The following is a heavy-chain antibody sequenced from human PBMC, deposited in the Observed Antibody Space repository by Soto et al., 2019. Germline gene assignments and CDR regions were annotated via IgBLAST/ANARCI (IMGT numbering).Heavy chain of an antibody. V-gene: IGHV4-30-2*01. J-gene: IGHJ6*02. CDR2: IYHSGST. CDR3: ARDADGYCSGGSCDRYYYYGMDV. D-gene: IGHD2-15*01. CDR1: GGSISSGGYS. Sequence: QLQLQESGSGLVKPSQTLSLTCAVSGGSISSGGYSWSWIRQPPGKGLEWIGYIYHSGSTNYNPSLKSRVTISVDTSKNQFSLKLSSVTAADTAVYYCARDADGYCSGGSCDRYYYYGMDVWGQGTTVTVSS.